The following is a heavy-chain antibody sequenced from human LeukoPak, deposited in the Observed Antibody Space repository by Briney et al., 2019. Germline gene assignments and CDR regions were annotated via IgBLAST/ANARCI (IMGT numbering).Heavy chain of an antibody. CDR3: ARGKYDSSPFLQH. Sequence: GGSLRLSCAASGFTFSDYWMSWVRQAPGKGLQWVANIKPDGSEKYYVDSVKGRFTISRDNAKNSLYLQINSLRAEDTAVYYCARGKYDSSPFLQHWGQGTLVTVSS. V-gene: IGHV3-7*01. J-gene: IGHJ1*01. CDR1: GFTFSDYW. D-gene: IGHD3-22*01. CDR2: IKPDGSEK.